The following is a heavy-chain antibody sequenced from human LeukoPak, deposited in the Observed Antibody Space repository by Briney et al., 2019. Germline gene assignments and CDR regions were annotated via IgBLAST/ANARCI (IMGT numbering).Heavy chain of an antibody. Sequence: SVKVSCKASGGTFSSYAISWVRQAPGQGLEWMGRIIPIFGTANYAQKFQGRVTITTDESKSIAYMELSSLRSEDTAVYYCARESQDTAMGDYFDYWGQGTLVTVSS. CDR3: ARESQDTAMGDYFDY. V-gene: IGHV1-69*05. D-gene: IGHD5-18*01. J-gene: IGHJ4*02. CDR2: IIPIFGTA. CDR1: GGTFSSYA.